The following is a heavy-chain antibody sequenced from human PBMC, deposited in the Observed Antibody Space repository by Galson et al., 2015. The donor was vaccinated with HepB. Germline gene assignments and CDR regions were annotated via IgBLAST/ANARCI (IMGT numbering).Heavy chain of an antibody. J-gene: IGHJ4*02. Sequence: SLRLSCAASGFTFSSYSMNWARQAPGKGLEWVSSISSSSSYIYYADSVKGLFTISRDNANNSLYLQMNSLRAEDTAVYYCARDGSGSSGVVGGREYSFDYWGQGTLVTVSS. V-gene: IGHV3-21*01. CDR1: GFTFSSYS. CDR3: ARDGSGSSGVVGGREYSFDY. CDR2: ISSSSSYI. D-gene: IGHD3-22*01.